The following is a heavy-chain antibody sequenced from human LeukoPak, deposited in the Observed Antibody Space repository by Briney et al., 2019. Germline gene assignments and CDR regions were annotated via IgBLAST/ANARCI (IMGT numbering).Heavy chain of an antibody. J-gene: IGHJ6*02. Sequence: NTSETLSLTCTVSGGSISSGGYYWSWIRQHPGKGLEWIGYIYYSGSTNYNPSLKSRVTISVDTSKNQFSLKLSSVTAADTAVYYCARYYGDLYYYGMDVWGQGTTVTVSS. CDR3: ARYYGDLYYYGMDV. V-gene: IGHV4-61*08. CDR2: IYYSGST. D-gene: IGHD4-17*01. CDR1: GGSISSGGYY.